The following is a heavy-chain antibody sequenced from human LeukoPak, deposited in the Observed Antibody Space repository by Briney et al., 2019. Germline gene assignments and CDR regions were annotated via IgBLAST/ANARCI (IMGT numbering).Heavy chain of an antibody. CDR1: GYTFTGYY. CDR2: INPNSGGT. V-gene: IGHV1-2*02. D-gene: IGHD2-15*01. J-gene: IGHJ4*02. Sequence: VASVKVSCKASGYTFTGYYMHWVRQAPGQGLEWMGWINPNSGGTNYAQKFQGRVTMTRDTSISTAYMELSRLRSDDTAVYYCASSLWCGGNCYRGLYFDYWGQGTLVTVSS. CDR3: ASSLWCGGNCYRGLYFDY.